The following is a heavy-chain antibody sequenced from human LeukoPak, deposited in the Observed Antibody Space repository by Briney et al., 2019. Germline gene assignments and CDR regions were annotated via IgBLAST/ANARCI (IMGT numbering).Heavy chain of an antibody. D-gene: IGHD4-17*01. J-gene: IGHJ2*01. CDR1: GFTFSSYS. CDR2: ISSSSSYI. V-gene: IGHV3-21*01. Sequence: GRSLRLSCAASGFTFSSYSMNWVRQAPGKGLEWVSSISSSSSYIYYADSVKGRFTISRDNAKNSLYLQMNSLRAEDTAVYYCARASTVTTIHVNWYFDLWGRGTLVTVSS. CDR3: ARASTVTTIHVNWYFDL.